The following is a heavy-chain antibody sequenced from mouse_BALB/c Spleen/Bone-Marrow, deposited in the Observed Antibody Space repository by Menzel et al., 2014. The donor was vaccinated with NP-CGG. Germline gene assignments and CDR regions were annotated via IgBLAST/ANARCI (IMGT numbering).Heavy chain of an antibody. V-gene: IGHV1S127*01. J-gene: IGHJ4*01. CDR1: GYTFTSYW. CDR3: TRRGYYAMDY. CDR2: IDPSDSYT. Sequence: QVQLQQSGAELVEPGASVKMSRKASGYTFTSYWMHWVKQRPGQGLEWIGVIDPSDSYTSYNQKFKGKATLTVDTSSSTAYMQLSSLTSEDSVVYYCTRRGYYAMDYWGQGTSVTVSS.